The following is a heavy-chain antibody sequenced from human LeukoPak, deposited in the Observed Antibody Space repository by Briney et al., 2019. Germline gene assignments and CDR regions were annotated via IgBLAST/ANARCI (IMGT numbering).Heavy chain of an antibody. J-gene: IGHJ4*02. CDR2: IWYDGSNK. CDR3: AKATDDYGDLIDY. CDR1: GFTFSNYG. V-gene: IGHV3-33*06. Sequence: PGRSLRLSCAASGFTFSNYGMHWVRQAPGKGLEWVAVIWYDGSNKYYADSVKGRFTISRDNSKNTLYLQMNSLRAEDTAVYYCAKATDDYGDLIDYWGQGTLVTVSS. D-gene: IGHD4-17*01.